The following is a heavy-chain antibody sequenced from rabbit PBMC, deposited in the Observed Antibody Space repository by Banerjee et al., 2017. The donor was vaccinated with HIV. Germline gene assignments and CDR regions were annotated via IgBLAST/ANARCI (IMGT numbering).Heavy chain of an antibody. V-gene: IGHV1S40*01. CDR2: IYTGSGST. J-gene: IGHJ4*01. Sequence: QSLEESEGDLVKPGASLTLTCTASGFSFSSNYWICWVRQAPGKGLEWIACIYTGSGSTYYANWAKGRFTISKTSSTTVTLQMTSLTAADTATYFCARDYAGDAGYGYGPTYFNLWGPGTLVTVS. CDR1: GFSFSSNYW. CDR3: ARDYAGDAGYGYGPTYFNL. D-gene: IGHD6-1*01.